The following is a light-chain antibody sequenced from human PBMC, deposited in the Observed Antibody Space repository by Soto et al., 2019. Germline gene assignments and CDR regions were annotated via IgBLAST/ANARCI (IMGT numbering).Light chain of an antibody. CDR3: QQRSNWPPT. V-gene: IGKV3-11*01. CDR1: QSVSSY. CDR2: DAS. Sequence: EIVLTQSPATLSLSPGERANLSCRASQSVSSYLAWYQQKPGQAPRLLIYDASNRATGIPARFSGSGSGTDFTLTISSLEPEDFAGYYCQQRSNWPPTFGPGTKVDIK. J-gene: IGKJ3*01.